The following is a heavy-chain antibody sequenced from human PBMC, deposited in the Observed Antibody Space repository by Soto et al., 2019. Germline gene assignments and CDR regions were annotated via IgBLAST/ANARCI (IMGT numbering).Heavy chain of an antibody. CDR3: PNWEGRLTTNLFPAPCDC. CDR1: GISFSDSG. CDR2: ISYDGSDK. Sequence: QVQLVESGGGVVQPGRSLRLSCAASGISFSDSGMQWVRQAPGKGLEWVAVISYDGSDKYYADSVKGRFTISRDNSKNTLYPQRDRLRPEDTAVYYCPNWEGRLTTNLFPAPCDCWGQGTLVTVSS. D-gene: IGHD3-22*01. V-gene: IGHV3-30*18. J-gene: IGHJ4*02.